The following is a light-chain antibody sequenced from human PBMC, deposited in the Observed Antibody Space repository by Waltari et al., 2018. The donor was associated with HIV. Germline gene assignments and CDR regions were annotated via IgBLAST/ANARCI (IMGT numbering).Light chain of an antibody. J-gene: IGLJ3*02. CDR1: SGNIANNY. V-gene: IGLV6-57*03. Sequence: FMLTQPHPVSESPGKTVIISCTRDSGNIANNYVQWFQRRPGSAPTTLLYDDRRRPSGVPDRFSGSVDRSPNSASLTIAGVMTEDEADYYCQSFDTTNHWVFGGGTKLTVL. CDR2: DDR. CDR3: QSFDTTNHWV.